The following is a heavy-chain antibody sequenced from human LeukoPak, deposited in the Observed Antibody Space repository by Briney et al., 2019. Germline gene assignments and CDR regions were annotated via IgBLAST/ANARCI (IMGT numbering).Heavy chain of an antibody. V-gene: IGHV7-4-1*02. J-gene: IGHJ4*02. CDR2: INTNTGNP. Sequence: GASVKVSRKASGYTFTSYAMNWVRQAPGQGLEWMGWINTNTGNPTYAQGFTGRFVFSLDTSVSTAYLQISSLKAEDTAVYYCARDRVIAVAGRGRLTGVWGQGTLVTVSS. CDR3: ARDRVIAVAGRGRLTGV. D-gene: IGHD6-19*01. CDR1: GYTFTSYA.